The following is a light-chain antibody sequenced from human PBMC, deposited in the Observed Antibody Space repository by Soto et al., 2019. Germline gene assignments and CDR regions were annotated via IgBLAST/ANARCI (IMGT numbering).Light chain of an antibody. Sequence: EIVLTQSPGTLSLSPGERATLSCRASQSVSSSYLAWYQQKPGQAPRLLIYGASSRATGIPDRCSGSGSGTDFTLTISSMEPEDFAVYYCQQYGSSSITFGQGTRLEIK. J-gene: IGKJ5*01. CDR2: GAS. V-gene: IGKV3-20*01. CDR1: QSVSSSY. CDR3: QQYGSSSIT.